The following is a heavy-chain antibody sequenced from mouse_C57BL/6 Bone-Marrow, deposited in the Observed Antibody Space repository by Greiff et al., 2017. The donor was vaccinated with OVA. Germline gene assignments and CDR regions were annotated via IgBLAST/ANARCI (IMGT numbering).Heavy chain of an antibody. CDR2: IFPGSGST. CDR1: GYTFTDYY. D-gene: IGHD1-1*01. CDR3: ASSTYYGSSYYWYFDV. J-gene: IGHJ1*03. V-gene: IGHV1-75*01. Sequence: VQLQQSGPELVKPGASVKISCKASGYTFTDYYINWVKQRPGQGLEWIGWIFPGSGSTYYNEKFKGKATLPVDKSSSTASMLLSSLTSEDSAVYFCASSTYYGSSYYWYFDVWGTGTTVTVSA.